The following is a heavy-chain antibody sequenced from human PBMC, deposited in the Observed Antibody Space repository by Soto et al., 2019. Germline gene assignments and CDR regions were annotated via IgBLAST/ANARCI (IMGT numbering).Heavy chain of an antibody. CDR3: ARSSGGNFGIIIEGTNWFAP. D-gene: IGHD1-26*01. V-gene: IGHV1-58*01. Sequence: SVKVSCKASGFNFISSSVQWVRQARGQRPEWIGWIVVGSGNTKYAQKFQERVTLTRDTSASTVYMEVSSLTSEDTAMYYCARSSGGNFGIIIEGTNWFAPWGQGTLVTVSS. CDR2: IVVGSGNT. CDR1: GFNFISSS. J-gene: IGHJ5*02.